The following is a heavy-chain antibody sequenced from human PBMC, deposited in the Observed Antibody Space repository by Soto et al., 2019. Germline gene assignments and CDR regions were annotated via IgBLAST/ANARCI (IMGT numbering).Heavy chain of an antibody. D-gene: IGHD2-15*01. Sequence: QVQLQESGPGLVKPSETLSLTCTVSGGSISSYFWTWIRQPAGKGLEWIGRIHTSGTTNYNPSLKSRVTMSVDTSKNQFSLKLNSVTAADTXXXXXXXXXVVVLSAFIDYWGQGT. CDR3: XXXXVVVLSAFIDY. V-gene: IGHV4-4*07. CDR2: IHTSGTT. J-gene: IGHJ4*02. CDR1: GGSISSYF.